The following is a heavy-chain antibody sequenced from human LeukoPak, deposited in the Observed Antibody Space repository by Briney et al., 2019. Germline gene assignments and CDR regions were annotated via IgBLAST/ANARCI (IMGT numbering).Heavy chain of an antibody. CDR2: IIPILGVA. CDR1: GGTFGNYA. Sequence: SVKVSCKTSGGTFGNYAISWVRQAPGQGLEWMGRIIPILGVANYAQKFRGRVTITADKSTNTAYMELSSLRSEDTAVYYCARGLAGCGANYFDYWGQGTLVTVSS. D-gene: IGHD2-21*01. CDR3: ARGLAGCGANYFDY. J-gene: IGHJ4*02. V-gene: IGHV1-69*04.